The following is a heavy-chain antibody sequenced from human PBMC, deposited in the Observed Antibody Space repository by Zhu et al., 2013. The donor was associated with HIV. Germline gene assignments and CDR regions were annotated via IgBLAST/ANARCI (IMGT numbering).Heavy chain of an antibody. Sequence: QVQLVQSGAEVKKPGASVKVSCKASGYTFTGYYMHWVRQAPGQGLEWMGWINPNSGGTNYAQKFQGRVTMTRDTSISTAYMELSRLRSDDTAVYYCARVEKPGYYYYGMDVWGQGTTGHRLL. J-gene: IGHJ6*02. V-gene: IGHV1-2*02. CDR1: GYTFTGYY. CDR2: INPNSGGT. D-gene: IGHD2-2*01. CDR3: ARVEKPGYYYYGMDV.